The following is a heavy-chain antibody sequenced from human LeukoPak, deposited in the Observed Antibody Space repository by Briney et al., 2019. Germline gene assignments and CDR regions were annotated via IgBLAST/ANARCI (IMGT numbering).Heavy chain of an antibody. Sequence: SETLSLTCTVSGGSISSSSYYWGWIRQPPGKGLEWIGSMYYSGSTYYNPSLKSRVTISVDTSKNQFSLKLSSVTAADTALYYCARQGNSYCSGGSCYDPNWFDSWGQGTLVTVSS. CDR3: ARQGNSYCSGGSCYDPNWFDS. J-gene: IGHJ5*01. CDR2: MYYSGST. V-gene: IGHV4-39*01. CDR1: GGSISSSSYY. D-gene: IGHD2-15*01.